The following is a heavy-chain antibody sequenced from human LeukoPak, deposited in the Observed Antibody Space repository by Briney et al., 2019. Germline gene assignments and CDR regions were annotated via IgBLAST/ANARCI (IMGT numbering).Heavy chain of an antibody. J-gene: IGHJ4*02. CDR3: ARGYSGSYRIDY. CDR2: INPDGTTT. D-gene: IGHD1-26*01. CDR1: GFTFSNYW. Sequence: GVTLRLSCAASGFTFSNYWVHWVRQAPGMGLVWVSRINPDGTTTSYADSVKGRFTISRDNAKNTLYLQMNSLRAEDTAVYYCARGYSGSYRIDYWGQGTLVTVSS. V-gene: IGHV3-74*01.